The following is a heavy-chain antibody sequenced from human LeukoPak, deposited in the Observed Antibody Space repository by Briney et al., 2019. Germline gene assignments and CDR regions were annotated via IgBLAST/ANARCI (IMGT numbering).Heavy chain of an antibody. V-gene: IGHV1-2*06. J-gene: IGHJ4*02. CDR3: ARDSRVAGDY. CDR1: GYTFTDYY. CDR2: INPNSGDT. D-gene: IGHD2-15*01. Sequence: ASVKVSCKASGYTFTDYYIHWVRQAPGQGLEWMGRINPNSGDTSFAQKFRGRVTMTRGTSVSTAYMELGRLTSGDSAINYCARDSRVAGDYWGQGTLVTVSS.